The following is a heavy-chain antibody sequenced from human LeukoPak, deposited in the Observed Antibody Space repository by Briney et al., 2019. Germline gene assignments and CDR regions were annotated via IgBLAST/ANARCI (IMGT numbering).Heavy chain of an antibody. CDR3: TRVWGGYDWGDY. J-gene: IGHJ4*02. CDR2: MNPNSGNT. V-gene: IGHV1-8*01. D-gene: IGHD5-12*01. CDR1: GYTFTSYD. Sequence: GASVKVSCKASGYTFTSYDINWVRQAPGQGLEWMGWMNPNSGNTGYAQKFQGRVTMTRNNSITTAYMELSSLRSDDTAVYYCTRVWGGYDWGDYWGQGTLVTVSS.